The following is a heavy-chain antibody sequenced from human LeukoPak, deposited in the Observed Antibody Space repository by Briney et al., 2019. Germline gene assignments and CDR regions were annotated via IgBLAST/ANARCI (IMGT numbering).Heavy chain of an antibody. J-gene: IGHJ6*03. V-gene: IGHV4-59*01. CDR3: ARVDVGATEHYYYYYMDV. CDR1: GGSIRNYY. CDR2: IYYSGST. D-gene: IGHD1-26*01. Sequence: SETLSLTCTVSGGSIRNYYWSWIRQPPGKGLEWIGYIYYSGSTNYNPSLKSRVTISVDTSKNQFSLKLSSVTAADTAVYYCARVDVGATEHYYYYYMDVWGKGTTVTVSS.